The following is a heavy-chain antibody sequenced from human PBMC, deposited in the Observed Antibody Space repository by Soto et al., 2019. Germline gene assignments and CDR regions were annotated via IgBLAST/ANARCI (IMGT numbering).Heavy chain of an antibody. CDR2: IYYSGST. Sequence: SETLSLTCTVSGGSISSYYWSWIRQPPGKGLEWIGYIYYSGSTNYNPSLKSRVTISVDTSKNQFSLKLSSVTAADTAVYYCARDGDNWNDGRFDPWGQGTLVTVSS. V-gene: IGHV4-59*01. CDR1: GGSISSYY. CDR3: ARDGDNWNDGRFDP. J-gene: IGHJ5*02. D-gene: IGHD1-1*01.